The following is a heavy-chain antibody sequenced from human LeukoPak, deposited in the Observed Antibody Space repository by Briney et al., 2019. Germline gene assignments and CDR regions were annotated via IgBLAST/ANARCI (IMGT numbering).Heavy chain of an antibody. Sequence: SETLSLTCTVSGGSISSSSYYWGWIRQPPGKGLEWIGSIYYSGSTYYNPSLKSRVTISVDTSKNQFSLKLGSVTAADTAVYYCARLSRHYDFWSGYSNDAFDIWGQGTMVTVSS. CDR3: ARLSRHYDFWSGYSNDAFDI. J-gene: IGHJ3*02. CDR2: IYYSGST. D-gene: IGHD3-3*01. V-gene: IGHV4-39*01. CDR1: GGSISSSSYY.